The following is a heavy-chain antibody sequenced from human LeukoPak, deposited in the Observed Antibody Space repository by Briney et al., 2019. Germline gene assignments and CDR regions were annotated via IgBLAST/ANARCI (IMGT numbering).Heavy chain of an antibody. D-gene: IGHD6-13*01. CDR3: ASLPKAAAGTGWS. Sequence: SETLSLTCTVYGGSFSGYYWSWIRQPPGKGLEWIGEINHSGSTSYNPSLKSRVTISGDTSKNQFSLKLSSVTAADTAVYYCASLPKAAAGTGWSWGQGTLVTVSS. J-gene: IGHJ5*02. CDR1: GGSFSGYY. V-gene: IGHV4-34*01. CDR2: INHSGST.